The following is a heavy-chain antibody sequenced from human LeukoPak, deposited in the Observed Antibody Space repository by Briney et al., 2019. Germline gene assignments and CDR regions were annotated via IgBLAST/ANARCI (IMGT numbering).Heavy chain of an antibody. CDR2: IYHSGST. V-gene: IGHV4-61*02. Sequence: PSETLSLTCTVSGGSISSGSYYWSWIRQPAGKGLEWIGRIYHSGSTYYNPSLKSRVTISVDTSKNQFSLKLSSVTAADTAVYYCARVYGSGLCWGQGTLVTVSS. CDR1: GGSISSGSYY. CDR3: ARVYGSGLC. J-gene: IGHJ4*02. D-gene: IGHD3-10*01.